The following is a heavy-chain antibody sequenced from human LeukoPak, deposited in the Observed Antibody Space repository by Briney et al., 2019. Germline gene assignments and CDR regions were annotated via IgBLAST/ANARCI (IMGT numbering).Heavy chain of an antibody. V-gene: IGHV4-39*01. CDR1: GVSISSTSYC. CDR2: IYYSGRT. D-gene: IGHD5-18*01. Sequence: SETLSLTCTVSGVSISSTSYCWGCLRQPPGQGLEWIGSIYYSGRTYYNPSRKSRLTISVDTPKNQFSLKLSTVTAADTAVYYCARGRIDTAMVTFDYWGQGTLVTVSS. J-gene: IGHJ4*02. CDR3: ARGRIDTAMVTFDY.